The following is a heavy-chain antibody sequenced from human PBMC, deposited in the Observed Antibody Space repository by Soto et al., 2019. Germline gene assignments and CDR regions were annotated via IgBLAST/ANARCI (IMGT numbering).Heavy chain of an antibody. J-gene: IGHJ4*02. D-gene: IGHD5-12*01. CDR3: ATTLYSGPD. CDR2: ISFDGSNK. CDR1: GFTFSNYG. Sequence: PGGSLRLSCAASGFTFSNYGMHWVRQAPGKGLEWVAVISFDGSNKYYADSVKGRFTISRDNSKNTLYLQMHSLRAEDTAVYYCATTLYSGPDWGQGTLVTVSS. V-gene: IGHV3-30*03.